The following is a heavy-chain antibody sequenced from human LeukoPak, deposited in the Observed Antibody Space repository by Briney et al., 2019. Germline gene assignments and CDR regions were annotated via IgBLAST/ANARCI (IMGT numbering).Heavy chain of an antibody. V-gene: IGHV4-34*01. Sequence: SETLSLTCAVYGGSFIGYYWSWIRQPPGQGLEWIGEINHSGSTNYNPSLKSRVTISVDTSKNQFSLKLSSVTAADTAVYYCARTPRRPAGLKYWGQGTLVTVSS. D-gene: IGHD2-2*01. J-gene: IGHJ4*02. CDR2: INHSGST. CDR3: ARTPRRPAGLKY. CDR1: GGSFIGYY.